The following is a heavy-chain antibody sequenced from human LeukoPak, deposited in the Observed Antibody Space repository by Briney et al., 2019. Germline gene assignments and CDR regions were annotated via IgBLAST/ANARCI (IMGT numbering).Heavy chain of an antibody. Sequence: SESLSLTCAVSGGSFSGCYWSWIRQPPGKGLEWIWEINHSGSTTYNPSLTSRVTISVDTSKNQFSLKLSSVTAADTAVYYGARWPQFRLLWYRDGANDAFDVWGQGTMVAVSS. V-gene: IGHV4-34*01. CDR3: ARWPQFRLLWYRDGANDAFDV. CDR2: INHSGST. CDR1: GGSFSGCY. D-gene: IGHD3-10*01. J-gene: IGHJ3*01.